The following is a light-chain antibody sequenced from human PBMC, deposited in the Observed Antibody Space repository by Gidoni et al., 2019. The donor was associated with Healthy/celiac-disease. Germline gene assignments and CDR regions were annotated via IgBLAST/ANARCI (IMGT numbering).Light chain of an antibody. J-gene: IGKJ1*01. V-gene: IGKV3-20*01. Sequence: VLTQSPGTLSLSPGERATLSCRASQSVSSSYLAWYQQKPGQAPRLLIYGASSRATGIPDRFSGSGSGTDFTLTISRLEPEDFAVYYCQQYGSSPQFGQGTKVEIK. CDR3: QQYGSSPQ. CDR2: GAS. CDR1: QSVSSSY.